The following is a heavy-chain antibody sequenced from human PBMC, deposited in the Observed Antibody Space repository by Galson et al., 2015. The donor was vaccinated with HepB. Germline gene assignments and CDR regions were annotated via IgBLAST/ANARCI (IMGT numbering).Heavy chain of an antibody. J-gene: IGHJ3*02. V-gene: IGHV5-51*01. D-gene: IGHD3-22*01. Sequence: QSGAEVKKPGESLKISCKGSGYSFTSYWIGWVRQMPGKGLEWMGIIYPGDSDTRYSPSFQGQVAISADKSISTAYLQWSSLKASDTAMYYCARPPPYYYDSSGYYSDIWGQGTMVTVSS. CDR3: ARPPPYYYDSSGYYSDI. CDR1: GYSFTSYW. CDR2: IYPGDSDT.